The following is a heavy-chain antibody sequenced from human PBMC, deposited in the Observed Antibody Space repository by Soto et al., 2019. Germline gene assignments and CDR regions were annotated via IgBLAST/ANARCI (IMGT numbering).Heavy chain of an antibody. J-gene: IGHJ4*02. Sequence: QVQIQQWGAGLLKPSETLSLTCAVSGESFRGFYWSWIRQPPGKGRKWIGEINHSGLTNYHPTLKSRFTISVDTSKNQFSLKVNSVTAADTAVYYCARGDQGRGRDDFWSGPRGPFDYWGQGNLVTVSS. D-gene: IGHD3-3*01. CDR2: INHSGLT. CDR3: ARGDQGRGRDDFWSGPRGPFDY. V-gene: IGHV4-34*01. CDR1: GESFRGFY.